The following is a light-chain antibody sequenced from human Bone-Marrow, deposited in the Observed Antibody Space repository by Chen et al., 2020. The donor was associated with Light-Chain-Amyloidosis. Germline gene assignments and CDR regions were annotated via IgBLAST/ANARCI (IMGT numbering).Light chain of an antibody. Sequence: SYALTQPPSVPVPPAPSARPPCSGDDLPTKYAYWYQQKPGQAPVLVIHSDTERPSGISERFSGSSSGTTATLTISGVQAEDEADYHCQSADSSGTYEVIFGGGTKLTVL. V-gene: IGLV3-25*03. CDR2: SDT. CDR3: QSADSSGTYEVI. CDR1: DLPTKY. J-gene: IGLJ2*01.